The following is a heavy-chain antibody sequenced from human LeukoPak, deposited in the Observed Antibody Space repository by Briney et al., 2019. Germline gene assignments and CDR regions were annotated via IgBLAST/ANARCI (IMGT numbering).Heavy chain of an antibody. D-gene: IGHD2-2*01. CDR3: ASPKGGGYHEGSDR. CDR2: VSDSGGNT. CDR1: GFTLINYA. J-gene: IGHJ5*02. Sequence: GASLRLSCAASGFTLINYAMSWVRQAPGKGLEWVSAVSDSGGNTYYADSVKGRFTISRDNSKNTLYLQMNSLRAEDTAVYYCASPKGGGYHEGSDRWGQGTLVTVSS. V-gene: IGHV3-23*01.